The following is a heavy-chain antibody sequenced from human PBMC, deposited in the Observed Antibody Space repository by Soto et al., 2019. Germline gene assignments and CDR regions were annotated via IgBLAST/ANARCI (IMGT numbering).Heavy chain of an antibody. J-gene: IGHJ6*02. D-gene: IGHD1-26*01. CDR2: MFYGGST. V-gene: IGHV3-66*01. CDR3: ATTGMGVTLYYYYHGMDV. CDR1: GFTVSTHY. Sequence: EVQLVESGGGLVQPGGSLRLSCAASGFTVSTHYMTWVRQAPGKGLEWVSVMFYGGSTYSADSVKGRFTISRDDSKNTLYPQMNSRRAEDTAVYYCATTGMGVTLYYYYHGMDVWGQGTTVTVS.